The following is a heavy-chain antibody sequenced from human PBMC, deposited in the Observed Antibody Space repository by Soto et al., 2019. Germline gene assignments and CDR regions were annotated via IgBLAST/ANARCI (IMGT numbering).Heavy chain of an antibody. CDR2: IYSGGST. J-gene: IGHJ1*01. V-gene: IGHV3-66*01. CDR1: GFTVSSNY. CDR3: AKSPIAVAGDEYFQH. Sequence: EVQLVESGGGLVQPGGSLRLSCAASGFTVSSNYMSWVRQAPGKGLEWVSVIYSGGSTYYADSVKGRFTISRDNSKNTLYLQMNSLRAEDTAVYYCAKSPIAVAGDEYFQHWGQGTLVTVSS. D-gene: IGHD6-19*01.